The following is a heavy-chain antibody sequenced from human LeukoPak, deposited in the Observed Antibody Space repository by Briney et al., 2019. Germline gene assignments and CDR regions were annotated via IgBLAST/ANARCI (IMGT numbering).Heavy chain of an antibody. J-gene: IGHJ5*02. CDR2: FGYCVSA. D-gene: IGHD2-15*01. V-gene: IGHV4-59*01. Sequence: PSETLSLTCTVSGGSISRYYWSWIRQPPGKGLEGSGYFGYCVSANYNPSLKSRLTISVDTSKNQFSLKLSSVTAADTAVYYCARERVPTGPLHCSGGSCYVSPNWFDPWGQGTLVTVSS. CDR1: GGSISRYY. CDR3: ARERVPTGPLHCSGGSCYVSPNWFDP.